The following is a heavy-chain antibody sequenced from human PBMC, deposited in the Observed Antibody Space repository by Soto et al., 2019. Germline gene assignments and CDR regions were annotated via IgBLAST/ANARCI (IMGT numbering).Heavy chain of an antibody. Sequence: GGSLRLSCAASGFTFSSYAMHWVRQAPGKGLEWVALIWYDGSNKYYADSVKGRFTISRDNSKNTLYLQMNSLRAEDTAVYYCARGGSWVAVAGIIDAFDIWGQGTMVTVSS. J-gene: IGHJ3*02. D-gene: IGHD6-19*01. CDR2: IWYDGSNK. CDR3: ARGGSWVAVAGIIDAFDI. V-gene: IGHV3-30*02. CDR1: GFTFSSYA.